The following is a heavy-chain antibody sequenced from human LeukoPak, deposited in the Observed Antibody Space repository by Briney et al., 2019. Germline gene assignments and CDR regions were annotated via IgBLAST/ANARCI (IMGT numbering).Heavy chain of an antibody. V-gene: IGHV4-59*01. D-gene: IGHD5-18*01. CDR3: ARDRDTAMGSSYYYGMDV. CDR1: GGSFSGYY. CDR2: IYYSGST. Sequence: SETLSLTCAVYGGSFSGYYWSWIRQPPGKGLEWIGYIYYSGSTNYNPSLKSRVTISVDTSKSQFSLKLTSVTAADTAVYYCARDRDTAMGSSYYYGMDVWGQGATVTVSS. J-gene: IGHJ6*02.